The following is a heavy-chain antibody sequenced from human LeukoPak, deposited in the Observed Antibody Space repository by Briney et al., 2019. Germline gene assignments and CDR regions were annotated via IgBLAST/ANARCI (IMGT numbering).Heavy chain of an antibody. CDR1: GYTFTSYA. Sequence: ASVKVSCKASGYTFTSYAMHWVRQAPGQRLEWMGWINAGNGNTKYSQKFQGRVTITRDTSASTAYMELSSLRSEDTAVYYCAREERGSSWSPPTYGMDVWGQGTTVTVSS. CDR3: AREERGSSWSPPTYGMDV. V-gene: IGHV1-3*01. CDR2: INAGNGNT. J-gene: IGHJ6*02. D-gene: IGHD6-13*01.